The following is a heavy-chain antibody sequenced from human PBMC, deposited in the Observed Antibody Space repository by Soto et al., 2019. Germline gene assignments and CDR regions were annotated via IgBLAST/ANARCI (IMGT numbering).Heavy chain of an antibody. CDR1: GFTFGSYW. J-gene: IGHJ4*01. CDR3: ARAGYCGPGCYYYFDY. D-gene: IGHD3-10*01. CDR2: IKLDGSGT. Sequence: EVQLVESGGGLVQPGGSLRLSCAVSGFTFGSYWMNWVRLIPGKGLEWVAYIKLDGSGTYYVDSVKGRFTISRDNAKNSLYLKMSSRRAEDTSVYYCARAGYCGPGCYYYFDYWGYGTLVTVS. V-gene: IGHV3-7*01.